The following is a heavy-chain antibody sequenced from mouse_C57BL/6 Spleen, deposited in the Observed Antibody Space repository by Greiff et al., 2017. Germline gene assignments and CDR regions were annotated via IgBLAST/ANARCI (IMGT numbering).Heavy chain of an antibody. CDR1: GYAFSSYW. Sequence: VQLQESGAELVKPGASVKISCKASGYAFSSYWMNWVKQRPGKGLEWIGQIYPGDGDTNYNGKFKGKATLTADKYSSTAYMQISSLTSEDAAVYFCARRRAYEYESYFDYWGQGTTLTVSS. V-gene: IGHV1-80*01. CDR3: ARRRAYEYESYFDY. J-gene: IGHJ2*01. D-gene: IGHD2-4*01. CDR2: IYPGDGDT.